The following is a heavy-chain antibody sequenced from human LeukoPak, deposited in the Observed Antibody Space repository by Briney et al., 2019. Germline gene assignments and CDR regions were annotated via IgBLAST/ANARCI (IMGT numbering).Heavy chain of an antibody. J-gene: IGHJ3*02. CDR3: ARDVVVPAAISRDDAFDI. D-gene: IGHD2-2*01. CDR2: ISAYNGNT. Sequence: ASVKVSCKASGYTFTSYGISWVRQAPGQGLERMGWISAYNGNTNYAQKLQGRVTMTTDTSTSTAYMELRSLRSDDTAVYYCARDVVVPAAISRDDAFDIWGQGTMVTVSS. CDR1: GYTFTSYG. V-gene: IGHV1-18*01.